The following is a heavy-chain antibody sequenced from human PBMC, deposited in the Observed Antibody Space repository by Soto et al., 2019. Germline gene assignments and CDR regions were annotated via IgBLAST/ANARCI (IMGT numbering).Heavy chain of an antibody. Sequence: PGGSLRLSCAASGFTFSSFALSWVRQAPGKGLEWVSAISGSGDGTDYADSVKGRFTISRDNSKNTLYLRMNSLRAEDTAVYYCAGPGYSSQDYWGQGALVTVSS. J-gene: IGHJ4*02. CDR3: AGPGYSSQDY. CDR1: GFTFSSFA. CDR2: ISGSGDGT. D-gene: IGHD5-18*01. V-gene: IGHV3-23*01.